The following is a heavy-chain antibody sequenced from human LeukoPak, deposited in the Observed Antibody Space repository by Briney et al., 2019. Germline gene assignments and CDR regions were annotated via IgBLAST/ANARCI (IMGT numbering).Heavy chain of an antibody. V-gene: IGHV4-4*07. CDR3: ARDQTRYSSSWYDAFDI. D-gene: IGHD6-13*01. Sequence: SETLSLTCTVSGGSISSYYWSWIRQPAGKGLEWIGRIYTSGSTNYNPSLKSRVTVSVDTSKNQFSLKLSSVTAADTAVYYCARDQTRYSSSWYDAFDIWGQGTMVTVSS. CDR2: IYTSGST. J-gene: IGHJ3*02. CDR1: GGSISSYY.